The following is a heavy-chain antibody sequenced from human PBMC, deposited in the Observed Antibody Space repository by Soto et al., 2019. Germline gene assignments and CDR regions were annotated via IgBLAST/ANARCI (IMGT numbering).Heavy chain of an antibody. CDR3: AGSFKYGSGTFDAFDI. J-gene: IGHJ3*02. CDR2: IIPIFGTT. CDR1: GGTFSSYA. Sequence: SVKVSCKASGGTFSSYAISWVRQAPGQGLEWMGGIIPIFGTTNYAEKFRGRVSITADESTSTAYVELSSLRSEDTAVYYCAGSFKYGSGTFDAFDIWAQGTMVTVSS. V-gene: IGHV1-69*13. D-gene: IGHD3-10*01.